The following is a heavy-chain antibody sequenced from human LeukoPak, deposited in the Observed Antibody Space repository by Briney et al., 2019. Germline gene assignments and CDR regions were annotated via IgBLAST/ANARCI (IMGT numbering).Heavy chain of an antibody. CDR2: IRYDGSNK. Sequence: GRSLRLSCAASGFTFSSYGMHWVRQAPGKGLEWVAFIRYDGSNKYYADSVKGRFTISRDNSKNTLYLQMNSLRAEDTAVYYCAADGGDYYYDSSGYPYYWGQGTLVTVSS. J-gene: IGHJ4*02. CDR1: GFTFSSYG. CDR3: AADGGDYYYDSSGYPYY. D-gene: IGHD3-22*01. V-gene: IGHV3-30*02.